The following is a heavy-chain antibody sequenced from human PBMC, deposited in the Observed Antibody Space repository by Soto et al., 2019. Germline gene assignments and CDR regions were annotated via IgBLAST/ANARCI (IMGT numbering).Heavy chain of an antibody. V-gene: IGHV4-38-2*01. CDR2: IYHSGNT. Sequence: SETLSLTCAVSGYSINSGYYWGWIRQPPGKGLEWIGSIYHSGNTYYNPSLKSRVTISVDTSKNQFSLKLNSVTAADTAVYYCASLAFPGIAVAGNFDYWGQGTLVT. D-gene: IGHD6-19*01. CDR3: ASLAFPGIAVAGNFDY. J-gene: IGHJ4*02. CDR1: GYSINSGYY.